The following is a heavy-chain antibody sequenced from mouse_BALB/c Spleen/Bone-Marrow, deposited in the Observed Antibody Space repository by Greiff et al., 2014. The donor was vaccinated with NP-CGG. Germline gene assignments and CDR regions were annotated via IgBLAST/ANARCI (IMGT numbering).Heavy chain of an antibody. CDR2: IDPANGNT. V-gene: IGHV14-3*02. CDR1: GFNIKDTY. J-gene: IGHJ2*01. Sequence: EVQLQQSGAALVKPGASVKLSCTASGFNIKDTYMHWVKQRPEQGLEWIGRIDPANGNTKYDPKFQGKATITADTSSNTAYLLLGSLTSEDTAVYYCANYYYGSHFDYWGQGTTLTVSS. D-gene: IGHD1-1*01. CDR3: ANYYYGSHFDY.